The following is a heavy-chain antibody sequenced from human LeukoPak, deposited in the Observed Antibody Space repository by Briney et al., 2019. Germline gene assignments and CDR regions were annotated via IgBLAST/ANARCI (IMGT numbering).Heavy chain of an antibody. Sequence: SETLSLTCTVSGDSISSYYWSWIRQPPGKGLEWIGYIYTSGSTNYNPSLKSRVTIPVDTSKNQFSLKLSSVTAADTAVYYCARSYYYDSSGYPHDAFDIWGQGTMVTVSS. J-gene: IGHJ3*02. CDR2: IYTSGST. CDR3: ARSYYYDSSGYPHDAFDI. CDR1: GDSISSYY. D-gene: IGHD3-22*01. V-gene: IGHV4-4*09.